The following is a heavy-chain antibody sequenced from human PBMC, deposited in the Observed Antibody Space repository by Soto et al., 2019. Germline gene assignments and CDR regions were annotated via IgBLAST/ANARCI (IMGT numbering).Heavy chain of an antibody. Sequence: SETLSLTCIVSGGSITNSSYYWGWIRQPPGKGLEWIGSIFYSGTTYYNPSPKSRVTISVDTSKSQYSLKLSSVTAADTAVYYCARDAIYSSIAAHFENYYSMDVRGKGTTVTVSS. J-gene: IGHJ6*03. D-gene: IGHD6-6*01. CDR2: IFYSGTT. V-gene: IGHV4-39*07. CDR1: GGSITNSSYY. CDR3: ARDAIYSSIAAHFENYYSMDV.